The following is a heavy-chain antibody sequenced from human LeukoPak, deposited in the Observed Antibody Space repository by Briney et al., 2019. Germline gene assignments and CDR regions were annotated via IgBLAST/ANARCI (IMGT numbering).Heavy chain of an antibody. V-gene: IGHV3-30*04. CDR3: AREYSSSPGDY. CDR1: AFSFSSYS. CDR2: ISYDGSNK. D-gene: IGHD6-13*01. J-gene: IGHJ4*02. Sequence: GGSLRLSCAASAFSFSSYSMHWVRQAPGKGLEWVAVISYDGSNKYYADSVKGRFTISRDNSKNTLYLQMNSLRAEDTAVYYCAREYSSSPGDYWGQGTLVIVSS.